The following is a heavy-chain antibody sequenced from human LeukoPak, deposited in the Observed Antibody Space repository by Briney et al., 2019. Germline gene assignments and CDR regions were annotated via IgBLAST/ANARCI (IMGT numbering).Heavy chain of an antibody. CDR3: ARDPYDYVWGSYLPPSY. J-gene: IGHJ4*02. Sequence: PGGSLRLSCAASGFTFSSYSMNWVRQAPGKGLEWVPSISSSSSYIYYADSVKGRFTISRDNAKNSLYLQMNSLRAEDTAVYYCARDPYDYVWGSYLPPSYWGQGTLVTVSS. CDR1: GFTFSSYS. V-gene: IGHV3-21*01. CDR2: ISSSSSYI. D-gene: IGHD3-16*02.